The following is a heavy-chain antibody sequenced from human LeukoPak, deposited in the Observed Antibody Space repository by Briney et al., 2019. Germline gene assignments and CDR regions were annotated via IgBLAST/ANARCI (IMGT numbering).Heavy chain of an antibody. V-gene: IGHV3-23*01. CDR2: ISGSGGST. Sequence: PGGSLRLPCAASGFTFSSYAMSWVRQAPGKGLEWVSAISGSGGSTYYADSVKGRFTISRDDSKNTLYLQMNSLGAEDTAVYYCAKDRLIAVAGPTAWGQGTLVTVSS. CDR1: GFTFSSYA. J-gene: IGHJ5*02. D-gene: IGHD6-19*01. CDR3: AKDRLIAVAGPTA.